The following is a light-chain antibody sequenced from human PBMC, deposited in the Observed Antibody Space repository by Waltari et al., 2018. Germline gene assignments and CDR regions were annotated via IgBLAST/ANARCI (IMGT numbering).Light chain of an antibody. CDR1: QTIFKY. J-gene: IGKJ1*01. CDR2: DGS. Sequence: DIQMTQSPSSLSASVGDRVTISCRASQTIFKYLHWYLHKPGRAPQLLIYDGSRLHSGVPLRFSGNGSGTHFTLTISDLQPEDVATYYCQQPYSVPWTFGQGTSVEV. CDR3: QQPYSVPWT. V-gene: IGKV1-39*01.